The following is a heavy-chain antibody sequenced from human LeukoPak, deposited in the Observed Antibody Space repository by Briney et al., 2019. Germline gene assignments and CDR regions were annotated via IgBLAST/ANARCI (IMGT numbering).Heavy chain of an antibody. Sequence: GGSLRLSCAASGFTFSSYWMSWVRQAPGKGLEWVSGISWNSGNIGYAGSVKGRFTISRDNAKNSLYLQMNSLRVEDTALYYCAKDIGKYYYDSSNYLRWGQGTLVTVSS. V-gene: IGHV3-9*01. J-gene: IGHJ4*02. CDR3: AKDIGKYYYDSSNYLR. D-gene: IGHD3-22*01. CDR1: GFTFSSYW. CDR2: ISWNSGNI.